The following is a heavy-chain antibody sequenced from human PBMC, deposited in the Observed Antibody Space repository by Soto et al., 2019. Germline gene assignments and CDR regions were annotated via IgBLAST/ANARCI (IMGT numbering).Heavy chain of an antibody. J-gene: IGHJ6*02. CDR1: GGTFSSYA. V-gene: IGHV1-69*13. D-gene: IGHD3-3*01. CDR3: ARSPPLRFLEWLSPHYYYYGMDV. CDR2: IIPIFGTA. Sequence: GASVKVSCKASGGTFSSYAISWVRQAPGQGLEWMGGIIPIFGTANYAQKFQGRVTITADESTSTAYMELSSLRSEDTAVYYCARSPPLRFLEWLSPHYYYYGMDVWGQGTTVTV.